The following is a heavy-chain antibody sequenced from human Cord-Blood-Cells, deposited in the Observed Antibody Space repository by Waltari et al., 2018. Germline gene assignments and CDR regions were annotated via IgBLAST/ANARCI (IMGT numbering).Heavy chain of an antibody. CDR1: GFTFRSYA. CDR2: ISYDGSNK. V-gene: IGHV3-30*04. CDR3: GRDTRYGGNSGAFDI. D-gene: IGHD4-17*01. Sequence: QVQLVVSGGVVVQPGRSLRLSCAASGFTFRSYAMHWLRQPPGKGLEVVAVISYDGSNKYYADSVKGRFTISRDNSKNTLYLQMNSLRAEDTAVYYCGRDTRYGGNSGAFDIWGQGTMVTVSS. J-gene: IGHJ3*02.